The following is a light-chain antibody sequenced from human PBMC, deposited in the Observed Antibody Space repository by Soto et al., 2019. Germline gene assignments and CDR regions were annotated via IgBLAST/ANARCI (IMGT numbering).Light chain of an antibody. J-gene: IGKJ1*01. CDR1: QSISSW. V-gene: IGKV1-5*03. CDR3: QQYNGYSRT. Sequence: DIQMTQSPSTLSASVEDRVTITCRASQSISSWLAWYQQKPGKAPKLLIYKASILQSGVPSRFSGSGSGTEFTLTITSLQPDDFATYYCQQYNGYSRTFGQGTKVEV. CDR2: KAS.